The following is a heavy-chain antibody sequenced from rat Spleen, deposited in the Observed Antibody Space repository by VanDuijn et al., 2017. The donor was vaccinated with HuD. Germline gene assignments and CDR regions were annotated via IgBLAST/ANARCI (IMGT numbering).Heavy chain of an antibody. Sequence: EVQLVESGGGLVQPGRSLKLSCAASGFTFSNYGMAWVRQAPTKGREWVATINYDGSSTYYRDSVKGRFTISRDNAKSTLYLQMDSLRSEDTATYFCARYGYFDGYYWGQGVMVTVSS. CDR1: GFTFSNYG. V-gene: IGHV5-29*01. D-gene: IGHD1-12*03. CDR3: ARYGYFDGYY. CDR2: INYDGSST. J-gene: IGHJ2*01.